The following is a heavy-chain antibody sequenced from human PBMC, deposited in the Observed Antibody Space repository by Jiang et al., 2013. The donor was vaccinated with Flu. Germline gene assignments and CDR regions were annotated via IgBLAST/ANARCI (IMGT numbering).Heavy chain of an antibody. J-gene: IGHJ4*01. CDR1: GGSFSGYY. D-gene: IGHD3-16*02. Sequence: LLKPSETLSLTCAVYGGSFSGYYWSWIRQPPGKGLEWIGEINHSGSTNYNPSLKSRVTISVDTSKNQFSLKLSSVTAADTAVYYCARTYIMITFGGVIVPYYFDYWG. V-gene: IGHV4-34*01. CDR3: ARTYIMITFGGVIVPYYFDY. CDR2: INHSGST.